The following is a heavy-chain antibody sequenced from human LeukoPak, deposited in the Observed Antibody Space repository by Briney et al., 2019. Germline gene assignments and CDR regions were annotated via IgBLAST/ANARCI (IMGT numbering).Heavy chain of an antibody. CDR3: ARDSAGNDY. CDR1: GFTFSTYW. J-gene: IGHJ4*02. CDR2: IKQDGSEK. Sequence: GGSLRLSCAASGFTFSTYWMSWVRQAPGKGLEWVANIKQDGSEKYYIDSVKGRFTISRDSAKNSLYLQMNSLRAEDTAMYYCARDSAGNDYWGQGTLVTVSS. V-gene: IGHV3-7*01. D-gene: IGHD6-13*01.